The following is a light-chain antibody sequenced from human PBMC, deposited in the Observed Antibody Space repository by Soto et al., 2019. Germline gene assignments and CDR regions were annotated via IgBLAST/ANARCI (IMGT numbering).Light chain of an antibody. CDR3: QQYNSYSWT. J-gene: IGKJ1*01. V-gene: IGKV1-5*01. Sequence: DIQMTQSPSTLSASVGHSVTITCRASQSISSWLAWYQQKPGKAAKLLIYDASSLESGVTSRFSGSGSGTEFTLTISSLQPDDFATYYCQQYNSYSWTFGQGTKVEIK. CDR2: DAS. CDR1: QSISSW.